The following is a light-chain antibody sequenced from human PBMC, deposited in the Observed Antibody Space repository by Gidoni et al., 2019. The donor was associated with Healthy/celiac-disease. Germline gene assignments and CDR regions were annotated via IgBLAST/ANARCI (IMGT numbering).Light chain of an antibody. J-gene: IGKJ5*01. CDR1: QSISSY. Sequence: DIQMTQSPSSLSASVGDRVTITCRASQSISSYLNWYQQKPGKAPQLLISAASSLHSGVPSRFSGSGSGTDFTLTISSLQPEDFATYYCQQSYSIPLTFGQGTRLEIK. CDR2: AAS. V-gene: IGKV1-39*01. CDR3: QQSYSIPLT.